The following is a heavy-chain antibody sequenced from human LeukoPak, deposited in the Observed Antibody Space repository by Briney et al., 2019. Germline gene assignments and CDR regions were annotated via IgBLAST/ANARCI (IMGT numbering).Heavy chain of an antibody. V-gene: IGHV1-2*02. CDR2: INANSGGT. J-gene: IGHJ6*02. Sequence: ASVKVSFKASGYTFTVYYMNWVRQAPGQGREGMGWINANSGGTNYAQKFQGRVTMTSDTSISTAYMELSRLRSDDTAVYYCARDGSDILTGYFPTYYYYGMDVWGQGTTVTVSS. CDR3: ARDGSDILTGYFPTYYYYGMDV. D-gene: IGHD3-9*01. CDR1: GYTFTVYY.